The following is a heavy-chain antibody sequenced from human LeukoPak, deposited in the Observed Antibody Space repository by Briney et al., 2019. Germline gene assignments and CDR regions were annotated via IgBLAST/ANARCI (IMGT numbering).Heavy chain of an antibody. CDR3: ARGEWELPFDY. D-gene: IGHD1-26*01. CDR2: IYYSGST. CDR1: GGSISSYY. J-gene: IGHJ4*02. V-gene: IGHV4-59*08. Sequence: SETLSLTCTVSGGSISSYYWSWIRQPPGKGLEWIGYIYYSGSTNYNPSLKSRVTISVNTSKNQFSLKLSSVTAADTAVYYCARGEWELPFDYWGQGTLVTVSS.